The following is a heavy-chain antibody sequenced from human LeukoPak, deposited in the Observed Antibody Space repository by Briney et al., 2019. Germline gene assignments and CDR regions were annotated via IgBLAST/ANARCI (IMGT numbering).Heavy chain of an antibody. Sequence: PSETLSLTCTVSGGSISSGGYYWSWIRQHPGKGLEWIGYIYSGSTYYNPSLKSRVTISVDTSKNQFSLKLSSVTAADTAVYYCARLGYCSSTSCYNYWGQGTLVTVSS. CDR2: IYSGST. CDR1: GGSISSGGYY. D-gene: IGHD2-2*02. J-gene: IGHJ4*02. V-gene: IGHV4-31*03. CDR3: ARLGYCSSTSCYNY.